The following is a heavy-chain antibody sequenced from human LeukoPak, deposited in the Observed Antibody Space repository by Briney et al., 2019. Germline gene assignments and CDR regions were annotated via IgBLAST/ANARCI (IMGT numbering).Heavy chain of an antibody. CDR1: GGTFSSYA. CDR2: IIPIFGTA. J-gene: IGHJ3*02. CDR3: ARSSGSDDAFDI. D-gene: IGHD3-22*01. Sequence: SVKVSCKASGGTFSSYAISWVRQAPGQGLEWMGRIIPIFGTANYAQKFQGGVTITTDESTSTAYMELSSLRSEDTAVYYCARSSGSDDAFDIWGQGTMVTVSS. V-gene: IGHV1-69*05.